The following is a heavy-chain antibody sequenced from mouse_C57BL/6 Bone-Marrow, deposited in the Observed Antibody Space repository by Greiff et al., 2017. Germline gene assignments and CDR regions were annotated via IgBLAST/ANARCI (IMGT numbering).Heavy chain of an antibody. CDR1: GFTFSDAW. CDR3: TGWERVRCAY. J-gene: IGHJ3*01. CDR2: IRNKANNHAT. Sequence: EVQLVESGGGLVQPGGSMKLSCAASGFTFSDAWMDWVRQSPEKGLEWVALIRNKANNHATYYAESVKGRFTISRDDSKSSVYLQMNSLRPEDTGIYYCTGWERVRCAYWGQGTLVTVSA. V-gene: IGHV6-6*01. D-gene: IGHD3-3*01.